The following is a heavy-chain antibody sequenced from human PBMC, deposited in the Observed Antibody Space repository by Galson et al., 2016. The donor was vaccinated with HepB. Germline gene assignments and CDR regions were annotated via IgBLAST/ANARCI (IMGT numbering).Heavy chain of an antibody. V-gene: IGHV2-70*11. CDR1: GFSLRTNGMC. D-gene: IGHD2-21*02. Sequence: PALVKPTQTLTLTCTFSGFSLRTNGMCVSWIRQPPGKALEWLARIDWDNNEYRSPSLSTRLTISKDTSKNQVVLTMTNLDPEDTATYYCARGPRYCHGDGGDGFEILGQGTMVTVSS. CDR2: IDWDNNE. J-gene: IGHJ3*02. CDR3: ARGPRYCHGDGGDGFEI.